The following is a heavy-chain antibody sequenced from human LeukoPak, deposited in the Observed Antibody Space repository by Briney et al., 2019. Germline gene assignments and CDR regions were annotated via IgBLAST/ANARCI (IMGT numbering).Heavy chain of an antibody. V-gene: IGHV3-21*04. D-gene: IGHD6-19*01. CDR2: ISSSSSYI. J-gene: IGHJ4*02. CDR1: GFTFSSYS. CDR3: AREVSSGWSPFDY. Sequence: GGSLRLSCAASGFTFSSYSMNWVRQAPGEGLEWVSSISSSSSYIYYADSVKGRFTISRDNAKNSLYLQMNSLRAEDTAVYYCAREVSSGWSPFDYWGQGTLVTVSS.